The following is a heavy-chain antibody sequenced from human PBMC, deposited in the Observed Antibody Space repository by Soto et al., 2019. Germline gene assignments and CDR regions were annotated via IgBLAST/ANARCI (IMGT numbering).Heavy chain of an antibody. Sequence: EVQLVESGGGLVQPGGSLRLSCTASGFTFSNHWMHWVRQGPGQGLVWVSRINTDGSFRDYADSVRGRFTISRDNAKNTPILQMNSLRAEDTAVYYCVRGTSAWSGKDYWGQGTLVTVSS. CDR3: VRGTSAWSGKDY. CDR1: GFTFSNHW. D-gene: IGHD6-19*01. J-gene: IGHJ4*02. V-gene: IGHV3-74*01. CDR2: INTDGSFR.